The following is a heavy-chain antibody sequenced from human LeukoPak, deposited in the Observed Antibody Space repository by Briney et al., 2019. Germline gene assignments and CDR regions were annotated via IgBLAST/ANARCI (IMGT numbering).Heavy chain of an antibody. J-gene: IGHJ4*02. D-gene: IGHD3-22*01. CDR3: ARAHSYYYDTSGYYYGFDY. CDR2: IYYSGST. Sequence: SETLSLTCTVSGGSISSSSYYWGWIRQPPGKGLEWIGSIYYSGSTYYNPSLRSRVTISVDTSKNQFSLKLSSVTAADTAVYYCARAHSYYYDTSGYYYGFDYWGQGTLVTVSS. CDR1: GGSISSSSYY. V-gene: IGHV4-39*07.